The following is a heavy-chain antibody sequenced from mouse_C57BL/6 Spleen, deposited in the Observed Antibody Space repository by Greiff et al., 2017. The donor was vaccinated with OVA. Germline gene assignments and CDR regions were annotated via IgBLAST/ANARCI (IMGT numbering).Heavy chain of an antibody. CDR2: IWSDGST. CDR1: GFSLTSYG. Sequence: VKLVESGPGLVAPSQSLSITCTVSGFSLTSYGVHWVRQPPGKGLEWLVVIWSDGSTTYNSALKSRLSISKDNSKSQVFLKMNSLQTDDTAMYYCARTPLGFTTVVATNYFDYWGQGTTLTVSS. V-gene: IGHV2-6*03. D-gene: IGHD1-1*01. J-gene: IGHJ2*01. CDR3: ARTPLGFTTVVATNYFDY.